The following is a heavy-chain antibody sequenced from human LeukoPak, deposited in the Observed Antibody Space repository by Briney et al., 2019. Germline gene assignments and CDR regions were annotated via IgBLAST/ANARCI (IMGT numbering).Heavy chain of an antibody. V-gene: IGHV3-7*01. CDR2: IKQDGSEK. D-gene: IGHD3-22*01. CDR3: ARVFVNPDDSQYRPLDC. Sequence: PGGSLRLSCAASGFTFSSRWMSWVRQAPGKGLEWVAKIKQDGSEKDYVDSVKGRFTISRDNAENSLYLQMNSLTTGDTAVYFCARVFVNPDDSQYRPLDCWGQGTLVTVSS. J-gene: IGHJ4*02. CDR1: GFTFSSRW.